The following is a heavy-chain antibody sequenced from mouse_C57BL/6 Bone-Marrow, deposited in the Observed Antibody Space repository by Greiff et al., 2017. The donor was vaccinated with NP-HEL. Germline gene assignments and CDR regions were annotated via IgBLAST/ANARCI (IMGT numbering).Heavy chain of an antibody. D-gene: IGHD2-3*01. CDR2: INPGSGGT. CDR1: GYAFTNYL. V-gene: IGHV1-54*01. CDR3: ARSDGYLFAY. Sequence: QVQLQQSGAELVRPGTSVKVSCKASGYAFTNYLLEWVKQRPGQGLEWIGVINPGSGGTNYNEKFKGKATLTADKSSSTAYMQLSSLTSEDSAVYFCARSDGYLFAYWGQGTLVTVSA. J-gene: IGHJ3*01.